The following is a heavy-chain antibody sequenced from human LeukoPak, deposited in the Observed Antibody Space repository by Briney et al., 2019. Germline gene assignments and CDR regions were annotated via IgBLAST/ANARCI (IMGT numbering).Heavy chain of an antibody. Sequence: GGSLRLSCAASEFIVSINYMTWVRQAPGKGLEWVSGINWDGSSTGFADSVKGRFTISRDNAKNSLYLQMNSLRAEDTAFYYCARWRYYYYYMDVWGKGTTVTVSS. CDR3: ARWRYYYYYMDV. J-gene: IGHJ6*03. D-gene: IGHD3-3*01. CDR1: EFIVSINY. V-gene: IGHV3-20*04. CDR2: INWDGSST.